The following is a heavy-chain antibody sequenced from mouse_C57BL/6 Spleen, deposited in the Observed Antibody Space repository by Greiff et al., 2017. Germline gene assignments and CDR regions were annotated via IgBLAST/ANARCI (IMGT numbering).Heavy chain of an antibody. Sequence: VQLQQSGPELVKPGASVKISCKASGYSFTGYYMNWVKQSPEKSLEWIGEINPSTGGTTYNQKFKAKATLTVDKSSSTAYMQLKSLTSEDSAVYYCARSPFTTVVADYAMDYWGQGTSVTVSS. CDR3: ARSPFTTVVADYAMDY. CDR1: GYSFTGYY. CDR2: INPSTGGT. J-gene: IGHJ4*01. D-gene: IGHD1-1*01. V-gene: IGHV1-42*01.